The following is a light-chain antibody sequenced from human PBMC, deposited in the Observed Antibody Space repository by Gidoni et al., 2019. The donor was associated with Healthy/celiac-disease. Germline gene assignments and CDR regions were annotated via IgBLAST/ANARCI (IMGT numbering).Light chain of an antibody. V-gene: IGKV3-20*01. Sequence: EIVLTQSPGTLSLSPWERATISCRASQSVSSSYLARSQQQPGQAPRLLIYGASSRATCIPDRFSGSGSVTYFTLTISSLEPEAFAVYYCQQYGSSPMCSFGQGTKLEIK. CDR2: GAS. J-gene: IGKJ2*04. CDR1: QSVSSSY. CDR3: QQYGSSPMCS.